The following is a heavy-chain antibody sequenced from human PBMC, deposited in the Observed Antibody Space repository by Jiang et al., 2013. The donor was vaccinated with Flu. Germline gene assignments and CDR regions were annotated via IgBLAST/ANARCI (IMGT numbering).Heavy chain of an antibody. J-gene: IGHJ3*02. Sequence: SGAEVKKPGASVKVSCKASGYTFTSYGISWVRQAPGQGLEWMGWISVYNGNTNYAQKFQGRVTMTTDTSTSTAYMELRSLRSDDTAVYYCARALDYGGNSNPDAFDIWGQGTMVTVSS. D-gene: IGHD4-23*01. CDR3: ARALDYGGNSNPDAFDI. V-gene: IGHV1-18*04. CDR2: ISVYNGNT. CDR1: GYTFTSYG.